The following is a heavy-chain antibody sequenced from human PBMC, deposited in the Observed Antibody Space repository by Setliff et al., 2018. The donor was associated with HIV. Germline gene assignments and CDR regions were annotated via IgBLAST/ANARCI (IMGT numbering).Heavy chain of an antibody. V-gene: IGHV3-11*01. D-gene: IGHD6-13*01. Sequence: GGSLRLSCAASGFIFSDYYMSWIRQAPGKGLEWVAYISFSGNTIYYTDSVKGRFTISRDNARNSLYLQMNSLSAEDTAIYYCAKRLAGSNTWYHFDTWGQGTLVTVSS. J-gene: IGHJ4*02. CDR1: GFIFSDYY. CDR2: ISFSGNTI. CDR3: AKRLAGSNTWYHFDT.